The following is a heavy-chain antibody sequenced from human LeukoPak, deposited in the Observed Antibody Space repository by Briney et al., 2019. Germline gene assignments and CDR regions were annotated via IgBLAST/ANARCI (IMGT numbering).Heavy chain of an antibody. CDR3: ARGRYCSSTSCSTGYYYYMDV. CDR1: GDFITASY. J-gene: IGHJ6*03. V-gene: IGHV4-59*01. Sequence: PSETLSLTCTVSGDFITASYWSWIRQPPGKGLEWIGYVYYSGSTEYNPSLKSRVTISVDTSKNQFSLKLSSVTAADTAVYYCARGRYCSSTSCSTGYYYYMDVWGKGTTVTVSS. CDR2: VYYSGST. D-gene: IGHD2-2*01.